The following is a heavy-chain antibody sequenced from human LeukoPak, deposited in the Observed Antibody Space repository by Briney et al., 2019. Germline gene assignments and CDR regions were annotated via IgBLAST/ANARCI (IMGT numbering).Heavy chain of an antibody. V-gene: IGHV3-21*01. CDR1: GFTFSSYT. D-gene: IGHD4-23*01. CDR2: ISRSSSFM. J-gene: IGHJ4*02. CDR3: QRDIDGGFDY. Sequence: GGSLRLFCAASGFTFSSYTMNWVRQAPGKGLEWVSSISRSSSFMYYADSVKGRFTISRDNAKNSLYLQMNSLRAEDTAVYYCQRDIDGGFDYWGQGTLVTVSS.